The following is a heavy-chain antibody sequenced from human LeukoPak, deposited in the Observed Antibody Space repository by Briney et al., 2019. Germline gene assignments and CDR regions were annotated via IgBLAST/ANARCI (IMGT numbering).Heavy chain of an antibody. CDR3: AKDFVVITTYDAFDI. CDR1: GFTFSSYA. Sequence: GGSLRLSCAASGFTFSSYAMSWIRQAPGKGLEWVSAISGSGGSTYYADSVKGRFTISRDNSKNTLYLQMNSLRAEDTAVYYCAKDFVVITTYDAFDIWGQGTMVTVSS. D-gene: IGHD3-22*01. CDR2: ISGSGGST. V-gene: IGHV3-23*01. J-gene: IGHJ3*02.